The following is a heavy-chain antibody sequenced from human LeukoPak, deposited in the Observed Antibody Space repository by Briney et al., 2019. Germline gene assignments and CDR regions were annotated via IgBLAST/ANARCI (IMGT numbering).Heavy chain of an antibody. Sequence: ASVKVSCKASGYTFTSYGISWVRQAPGQGLEWMGWASPYNDNTNYAQKLQGRVTMTTDTSTTTAYMELRSLRSGDTAVYYCAREGYCSGNSCYSGSIDHWGQGTLVTVSS. CDR2: ASPYNDNT. V-gene: IGHV1-18*01. CDR1: GYTFTSYG. J-gene: IGHJ4*02. CDR3: AREGYCSGNSCYSGSIDH. D-gene: IGHD2-15*01.